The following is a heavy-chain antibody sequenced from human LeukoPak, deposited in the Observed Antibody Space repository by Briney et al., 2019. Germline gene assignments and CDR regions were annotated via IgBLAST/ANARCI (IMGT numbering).Heavy chain of an antibody. CDR3: AREGSGSYYYYYYYMDV. Sequence: RPSETLPRTCTVSGGSISSSSYYWGWIRQPPGKGLEWIGSIYYSGSTYYNPSLKSRVTISVDTSKNQFSLKLSSVTAADTAVYYCAREGSGSYYYYYYYMDVWGKGTTVTVSS. V-gene: IGHV4-39*07. D-gene: IGHD1-26*01. J-gene: IGHJ6*03. CDR2: IYYSGST. CDR1: GGSISSSSYY.